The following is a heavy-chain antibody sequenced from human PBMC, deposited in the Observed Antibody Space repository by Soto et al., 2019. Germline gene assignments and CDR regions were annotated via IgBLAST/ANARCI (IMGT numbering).Heavy chain of an antibody. J-gene: IGHJ4*02. D-gene: IGHD1-7*01. Sequence: QVQLVESGGGVVQPGTSLRLSCAASGLTISTHGMHWVRQAPGKGLEWVANIWYDGSNKFYADSVKGRFTISKDNSKNTLYVQMNSLRAEDTAVYYCARETAWNFHFHYWGQGTQVTVSS. V-gene: IGHV3-33*01. CDR1: GLTISTHG. CDR2: IWYDGSNK. CDR3: ARETAWNFHFHY.